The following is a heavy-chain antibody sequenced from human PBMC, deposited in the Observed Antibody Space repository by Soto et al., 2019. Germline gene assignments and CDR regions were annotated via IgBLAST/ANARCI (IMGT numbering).Heavy chain of an antibody. CDR1: GYTFTSYG. D-gene: IGHD2-8*01. Sequence: QVQLVQSGAEVKKPGASVKVSCKASGYTFTSYGISWVRQAPGQGLEWMGWISAYNGNTNYAQKLQGRVTMTTDTYTSTAYMELRSLRSDDTAVYYCARDHVFVLKAPGGTFYYGMDVWGQGTTVTVSS. V-gene: IGHV1-18*01. J-gene: IGHJ6*02. CDR3: ARDHVFVLKAPGGTFYYGMDV. CDR2: ISAYNGNT.